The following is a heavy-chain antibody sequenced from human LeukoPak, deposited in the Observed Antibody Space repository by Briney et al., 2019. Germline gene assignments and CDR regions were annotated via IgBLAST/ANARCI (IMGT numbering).Heavy chain of an antibody. CDR3: ARDVGPSGVITTGFDY. J-gene: IGHJ4*02. CDR2: ISYDGSNK. Sequence: GGSLRLSCAASGFTFSSYAMHWVRQAPGKELEWVAVISYDGSNKYYADSVKGRFTISRDNSKNTLYLQMNSLRAEDTAVYYCARDVGPSGVITTGFDYWGQGTLVTVSS. V-gene: IGHV3-30-3*01. CDR1: GFTFSSYA. D-gene: IGHD3-22*01.